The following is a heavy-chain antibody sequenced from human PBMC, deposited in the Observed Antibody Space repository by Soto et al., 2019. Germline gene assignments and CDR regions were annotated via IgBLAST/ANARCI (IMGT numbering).Heavy chain of an antibody. CDR3: TTAGGVPAAVYYDYGMDV. CDR2: IKSKTDGGTT. CDR1: GFTFSNAW. J-gene: IGHJ6*02. V-gene: IGHV3-15*01. D-gene: IGHD2-2*01. Sequence: EVQLVESGGGLVKPGGSLRLSCAASGFTFSNAWMSWVRQAPGKGLEWVGRIKSKTDGGTTDYAAPVKGRFTISRDDSKNTLYLQMNSLKTEDTAVYYCTTAGGVPAAVYYDYGMDVWGQGTTVTVSS.